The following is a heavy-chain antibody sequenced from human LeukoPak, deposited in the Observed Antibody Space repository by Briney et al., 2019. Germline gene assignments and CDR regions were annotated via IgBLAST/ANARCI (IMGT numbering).Heavy chain of an antibody. V-gene: IGHV3-23*01. CDR2: ISGSGGST. CDR1: GFTFSSYA. D-gene: IGHD3-3*01. Sequence: GGSLRLSCAASGFTFSSYAMSWVRQAPGKGLEWVSAISGSGGSTYYADSVKGRFTISRDNSKNTLYLQMNSLRAEDTAVYFCAKDTRFLEWLSPHQFDFWGQGTLVTVSS. CDR3: AKDTRFLEWLSPHQFDF. J-gene: IGHJ4*02.